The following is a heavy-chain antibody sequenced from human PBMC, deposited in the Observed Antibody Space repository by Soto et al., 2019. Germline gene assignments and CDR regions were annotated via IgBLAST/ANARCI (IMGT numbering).Heavy chain of an antibody. V-gene: IGHV1-18*01. CDR1: GYTFTNYG. CDR3: SRGASIPASGDY. J-gene: IGHJ4*01. CDR2: VSAYNGER. D-gene: IGHD6-6*01. Sequence: QVQLVQSGAEVKKPGASVKVSCKASGYTFTNYGINWVRQAPGQGLEWLGWVSAYNGERRYAQRVLARVIMTTASSTTTAYMGLRSLTSDDTAVYYCSRGASIPASGDYWRQGKRVTVSS.